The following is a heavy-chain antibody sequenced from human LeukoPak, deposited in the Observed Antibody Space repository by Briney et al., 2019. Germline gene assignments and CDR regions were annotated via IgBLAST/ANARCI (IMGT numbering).Heavy chain of an antibody. V-gene: IGHV4-59*01. CDR2: IYYSGST. CDR1: GGSISSYY. D-gene: IGHD3-3*01. CDR3: ARGGGVISSPSGFDY. Sequence: KPSETLSLTCTVSGGSISSYYWSWIRQPPGKGLEWIGYIYYSGSTNYNPSLKSRVTISVDTSKNQFSLKLSSVTAADTAVYYCARGGGVISSPSGFDYWGQGTLVTVSP. J-gene: IGHJ4*02.